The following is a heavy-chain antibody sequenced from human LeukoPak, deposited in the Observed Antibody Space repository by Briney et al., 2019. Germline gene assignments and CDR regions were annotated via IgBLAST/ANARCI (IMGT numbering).Heavy chain of an antibody. J-gene: IGHJ4*02. CDR2: INPNSDYT. CDR1: GHTFTGYY. D-gene: IGHD2-21*01. CDR3: AVAPGDY. Sequence: GASVKVSCKASGHTFTGYYMHWVRQAPGQGLEWMGWINPNSDYTFYAQKFQGRVTLTRDTSISTVYMELTTLTSDDTALYYCAVAPGDYWGQGTLVSVSA. V-gene: IGHV1-2*02.